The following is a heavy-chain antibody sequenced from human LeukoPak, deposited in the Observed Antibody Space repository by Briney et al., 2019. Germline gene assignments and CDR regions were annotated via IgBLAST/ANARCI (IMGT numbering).Heavy chain of an antibody. CDR2: MNPNSGNT. CDR3: ARKFYYGSGIDY. J-gene: IGHJ4*02. V-gene: IGHV1-8*02. CDR1: GGTFSSYA. D-gene: IGHD3-10*01. Sequence: ASVKVSCKASGGTFSSYAISWVRQATGQGLEWMGWMNPNSGNTGYAQKFQGRVTMTRNTSISTAYMELSSLRSEDTAVYYCARKFYYGSGIDYWGQGTLVTVSS.